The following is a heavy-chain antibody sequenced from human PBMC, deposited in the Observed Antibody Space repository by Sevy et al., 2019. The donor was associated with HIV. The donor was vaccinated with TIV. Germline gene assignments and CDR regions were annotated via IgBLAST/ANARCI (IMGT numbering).Heavy chain of an antibody. CDR1: GFTFSSYE. Sequence: GGSLRLSCVASGFTFSSYEMTWVRQTPGKGLEWVSSISSSGTTIYYGDSVEGRFTISRDNPKNSGYLQMNSLRVGDTAVYYCARKGGAYDIGFDPWGQGTLVTVSS. V-gene: IGHV3-48*03. CDR2: ISSSGTTI. CDR3: ARKGGAYDIGFDP. J-gene: IGHJ5*02. D-gene: IGHD3-22*01.